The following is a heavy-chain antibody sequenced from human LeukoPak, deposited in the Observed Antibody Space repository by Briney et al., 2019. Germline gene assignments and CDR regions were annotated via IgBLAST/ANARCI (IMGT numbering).Heavy chain of an antibody. V-gene: IGHV4-34*01. J-gene: IGHJ4*02. D-gene: IGHD6-19*01. Sequence: MTSETLSLICAVYGGSFSGYYCSWLRQPPGKGLEWLGEINHSGSTNYNPSLKSRVTISVDTSKNQFPLKLNSVTAADTAVYYCARVRAEALSYFDYWGQGTLVTVSS. CDR1: GGSFSGYY. CDR3: ARVRAEALSYFDY. CDR2: INHSGST.